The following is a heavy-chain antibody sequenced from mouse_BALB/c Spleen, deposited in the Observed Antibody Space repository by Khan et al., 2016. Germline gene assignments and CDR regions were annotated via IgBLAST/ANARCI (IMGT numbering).Heavy chain of an antibody. V-gene: IGHV9-1*02. CDR3: ARRGGNYYFDY. J-gene: IGHJ2*01. Sequence: QIQLVQSGPELKKPGETVKISCKASGYTFTNYGMNWVKQAPGKGLKWMGWINTYTGEPTYADDFKGRFAFSLETSASTAYLQINNLKNEDMATYFCARRGGNYYFDYWGKGTTLTVSS. CDR2: INTYTGEP. CDR1: GYTFTNYG. D-gene: IGHD2-1*01.